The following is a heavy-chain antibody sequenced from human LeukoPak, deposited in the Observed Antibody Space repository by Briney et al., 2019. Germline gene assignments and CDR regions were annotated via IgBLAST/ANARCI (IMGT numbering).Heavy chain of an antibody. CDR2: IYSSGST. V-gene: IGHV4-4*07. Sequence: SETLSLTCSVSGGSINSYYWSWIRQPAGKGLEWIGRIYSSGSTNYNPSLKSRVSMSVDTSKNQFSLKLTSVTAADTAVYYCARGGKATVVTMWGQGILVTVSS. CDR1: GGSINSYY. J-gene: IGHJ4*02. D-gene: IGHD4-23*01. CDR3: ARGGKATVVTM.